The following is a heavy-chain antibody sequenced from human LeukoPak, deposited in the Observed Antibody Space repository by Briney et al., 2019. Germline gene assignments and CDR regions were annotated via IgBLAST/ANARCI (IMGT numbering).Heavy chain of an antibody. CDR3: ARDKGIAVAGTYGY. CDR1: GDSFTSVTDY. J-gene: IGHJ4*02. Sequence: SETLSLTCTVSGDSFTSVTDYWAWIRQPPGKGLEWIASGDYSGGTYYNPSLKSRVTISVDTSKNQFSLKLSSVTAADTAVYYCARDKGIAVAGTYGYRGQGTLVTVSS. CDR2: GDYSGGT. D-gene: IGHD6-19*01. V-gene: IGHV4-39*07.